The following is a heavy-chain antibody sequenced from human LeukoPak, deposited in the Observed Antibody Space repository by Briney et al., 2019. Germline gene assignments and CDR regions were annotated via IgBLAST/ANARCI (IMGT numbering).Heavy chain of an antibody. CDR3: ARAFGEFGTYWFDP. CDR1: GGTFSSYA. D-gene: IGHD3-10*01. CDR2: IIPIFGTA. Sequence: GASVTVSCTASGGTFSSYAISWVRQAPGQGLEWMGGIIPIFGTANYAQKFQGRVTITADESTSTAYMELSSLRSEDTAVYYCARAFGEFGTYWFDPWGQGTLVTVSS. V-gene: IGHV1-69*13. J-gene: IGHJ5*02.